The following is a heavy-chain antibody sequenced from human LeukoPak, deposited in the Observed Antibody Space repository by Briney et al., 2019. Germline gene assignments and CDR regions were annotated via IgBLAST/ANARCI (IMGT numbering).Heavy chain of an antibody. Sequence: SDTLSLTCAVSGFFISSGYFWAWVRRPPGKGLEWIGNIYYSGTTYCSPSLKSRVTISVDTSQNHFSLKLNSVTAADTAVYYCARGYRGLPDFEYWGQGILVTVSS. CDR1: GFFISSGYF. J-gene: IGHJ4*02. D-gene: IGHD5-24*01. V-gene: IGHV4-38-2*01. CDR2: IYYSGTT. CDR3: ARGYRGLPDFEY.